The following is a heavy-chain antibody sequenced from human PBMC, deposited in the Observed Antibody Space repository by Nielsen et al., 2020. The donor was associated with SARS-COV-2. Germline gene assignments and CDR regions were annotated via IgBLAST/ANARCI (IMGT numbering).Heavy chain of an antibody. J-gene: IGHJ4*02. CDR2: ISYDGSNK. CDR3: VYSSSWYYFDY. D-gene: IGHD6-13*01. Sequence: GESLKISCAASGFTFSSYAMHWVRQAPGKGLEWVAVISYDGSNKYYADSVKGRFTISRDNSKNTLYLQMNSLRAEDTAVYYCVYSSSWYYFDYWGQGTLVTVSS. V-gene: IGHV3-30-3*01. CDR1: GFTFSSYA.